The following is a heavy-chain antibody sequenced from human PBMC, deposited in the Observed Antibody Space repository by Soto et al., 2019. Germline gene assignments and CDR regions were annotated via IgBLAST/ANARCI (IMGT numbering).Heavy chain of an antibody. CDR2: ISGSSGTT. CDR3: AKTANGWFSAFDI. Sequence: EVQLLESGGGLVQPGGSLRLSCAASGFTFSSYAMSWVRQAPGKGLEWVSAISGSSGTTYYADSVKGRFTFSRDNSKNTLYPQMNSLRAEDTAVYYCAKTANGWFSAFDIWGQGTMVTVSS. D-gene: IGHD6-19*01. CDR1: GFTFSSYA. V-gene: IGHV3-23*01. J-gene: IGHJ3*02.